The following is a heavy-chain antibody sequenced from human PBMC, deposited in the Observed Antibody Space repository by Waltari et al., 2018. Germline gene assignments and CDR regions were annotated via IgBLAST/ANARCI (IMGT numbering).Heavy chain of an antibody. CDR2: ISYDGSNK. Sequence: QVQLVESGGGVVQPGRSLRLSCAASGFTFSSYAMHWVRQAPGKGLEGVAVISYDGSNKYYADSVKGRFTISRDNSKNTLYLQMNSLRAEDTAVYYCARGYDFGDYWGQGTLVTVSS. J-gene: IGHJ4*02. V-gene: IGHV3-30-3*01. D-gene: IGHD3-3*01. CDR3: ARGYDFGDY. CDR1: GFTFSSYA.